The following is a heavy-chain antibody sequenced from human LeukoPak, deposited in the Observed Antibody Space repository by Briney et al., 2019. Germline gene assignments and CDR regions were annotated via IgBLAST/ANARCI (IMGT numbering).Heavy chain of an antibody. CDR3: ARVGGSGYDPTYYGMDV. J-gene: IGHJ6*02. D-gene: IGHD5-12*01. CDR1: GGSISGYY. V-gene: IGHV4-59*01. CDR2: IYYSGST. Sequence: PSQTLSLTRTVSGGSISGYYWSWIRQPPGKGLEWIGYIYYSGSTNYKPSLKSRVTISVDTSKNQFSLKLSSVTAADTAVYYCARVGGSGYDPTYYGMDVWGQGTTVTVSS.